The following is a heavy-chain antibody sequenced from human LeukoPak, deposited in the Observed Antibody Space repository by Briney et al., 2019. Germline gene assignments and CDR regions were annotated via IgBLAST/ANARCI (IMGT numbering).Heavy chain of an antibody. CDR2: INPNTGGT. J-gene: IGHJ4*02. V-gene: IGHV1-2*02. CDR1: GYTFTGYY. D-gene: IGHD6-19*01. Sequence: ASVKVSCKASGYTFTGYYLHWVRQAPGQGLEWMGWINPNTGGTNYAQKFQGRVTMTRDTSISTAYMELGRLTSDDTAVYYCARTVNGWYKYYFDYWGQGSLVTVSS. CDR3: ARTVNGWYKYYFDY.